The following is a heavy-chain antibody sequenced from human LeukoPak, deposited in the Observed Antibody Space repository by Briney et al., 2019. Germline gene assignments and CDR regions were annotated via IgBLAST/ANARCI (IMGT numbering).Heavy chain of an antibody. J-gene: IGHJ4*02. Sequence: AGGSLRLSCAASGFTVSTSVMHWVRQAPGKGLDWAAIISFDGTTKYYADSVKGRFTISRDKSKNTLFLQMDSLRVEDTAVYYCAKRGRMVRGVIITEFDYWGQGTLVTVSS. CDR1: GFTVSTSV. CDR3: AKRGRMVRGVIITEFDY. CDR2: ISFDGTTK. V-gene: IGHV3-30*18. D-gene: IGHD3-10*01.